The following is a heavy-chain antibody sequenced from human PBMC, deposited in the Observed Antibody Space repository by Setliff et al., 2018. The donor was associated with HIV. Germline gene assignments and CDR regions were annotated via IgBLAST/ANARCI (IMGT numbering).Heavy chain of an antibody. V-gene: IGHV4-4*09. J-gene: IGHJ4*02. CDR2: IYTSGST. CDR3: ARTPADSSQSFFDR. D-gene: IGHD6-6*01. CDR1: GGSISSYY. Sequence: PSETLSLTCTVSGGSISSYYWSWIRQPPGKGLEWIGYIYTSGSTNYNPSLKIRVTISVDTSKNQCSLKLSSVTAADTAVYYCARTPADSSQSFFDRWGQGTLVTVSS.